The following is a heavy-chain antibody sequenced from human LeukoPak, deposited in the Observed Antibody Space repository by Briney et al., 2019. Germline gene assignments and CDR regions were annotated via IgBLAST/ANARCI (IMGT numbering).Heavy chain of an antibody. D-gene: IGHD2-2*01. CDR3: ARLFTPRYCSTTSCYWKGWFDP. J-gene: IGHJ5*02. CDR1: RGTFSSYA. CDR2: IIPIFGTA. V-gene: IGHV1-69*13. Sequence: ASVKVSCKTSRGTFSSYAISWVRQAPGQGLEWMGGIIPIFGTANYAQKFQGRVTITADEFTSTAYMELSSLRSEDTAVYYCARLFTPRYCSTTSCYWKGWFDPWGQGTLVTVSS.